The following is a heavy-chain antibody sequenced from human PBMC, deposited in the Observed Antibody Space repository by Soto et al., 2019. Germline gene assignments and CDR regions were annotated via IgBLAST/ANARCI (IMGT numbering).Heavy chain of an antibody. CDR2: TSTSGAIT. D-gene: IGHD3-10*02. Sequence: PGGSLRLSCAASGXSFSSYVMSWVRQAPGKWLEWVSSTSTSGAITYYADSVKGRFTISRDNSKNTLYLPMNSLRAEDTAVYYCAKAYSTGLYSFYDYWGQGTLVTVSS. V-gene: IGHV3-23*01. J-gene: IGHJ4*02. CDR3: AKAYSTGLYSFYDY. CDR1: GXSFSSYV.